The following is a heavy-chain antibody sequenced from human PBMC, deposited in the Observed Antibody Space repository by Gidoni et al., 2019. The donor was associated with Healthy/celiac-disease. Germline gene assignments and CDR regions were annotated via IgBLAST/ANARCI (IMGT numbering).Heavy chain of an antibody. CDR1: GFPLSTSGVG. CDR2: IYWDDDK. CDR3: AHRRGSRIGYYFDY. Sequence: QNTLKESGPTLVKPTQTLTLTCTFSGFPLSTSGVGVGWIRQPPGKALEWLALIYWDDDKRYSPSLKSRLTITKDTSKNQVVLTMTNMDPVDTATYYCAHRRGSRIGYYFDYWGQGTLVTVSS. J-gene: IGHJ4*02. V-gene: IGHV2-5*02. D-gene: IGHD3-10*01.